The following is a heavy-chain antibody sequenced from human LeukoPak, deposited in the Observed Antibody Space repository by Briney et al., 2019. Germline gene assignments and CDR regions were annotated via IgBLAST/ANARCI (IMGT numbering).Heavy chain of an antibody. CDR1: GGSFSGYY. CDR2: INHSGST. V-gene: IGHV4-34*01. Sequence: PSETLSLTCAVYGGSFSGYYWSWIRQPPWKGLEWIGEINHSGSTNYNPSLKSRVTISVDTSKNQFSLKLSSVTAADTAVYYCARGRSSGWYFGLYFDYWGQGTLVTVSS. J-gene: IGHJ4*02. D-gene: IGHD6-19*01. CDR3: ARGRSSGWYFGLYFDY.